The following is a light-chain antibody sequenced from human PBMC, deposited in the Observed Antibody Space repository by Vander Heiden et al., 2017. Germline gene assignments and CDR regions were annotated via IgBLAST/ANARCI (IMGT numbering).Light chain of an antibody. V-gene: IGKV3-11*01. Sequence: EIVFTQSPASLYVSPGESATLSCRASQSVTNFLVWYQQKPGQAPRLLIHGASTRATGISPRFSGSGYGTDFTLTISSLQAEDSAVYYCQHRNTWPLSFGGGTRVEI. J-gene: IGKJ4*02. CDR2: GAS. CDR1: QSVTNF. CDR3: QHRNTWPLS.